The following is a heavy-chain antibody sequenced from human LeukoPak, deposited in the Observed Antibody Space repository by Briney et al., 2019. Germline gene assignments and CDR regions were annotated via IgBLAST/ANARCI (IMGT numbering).Heavy chain of an antibody. Sequence: GGSLQISCKISGYKLTNNWIGWVRQVPGKGLEWMGLIYSPSFQGQVTISADKSISIAYLQWSSLKASDTAMYYCARQGSSGWPKYWGQGTLVTVSS. D-gene: IGHD6-19*01. CDR1: GYKLTNNW. CDR2: IY. CDR3: ARQGSSGWPKY. V-gene: IGHV5-51*01. J-gene: IGHJ4*02.